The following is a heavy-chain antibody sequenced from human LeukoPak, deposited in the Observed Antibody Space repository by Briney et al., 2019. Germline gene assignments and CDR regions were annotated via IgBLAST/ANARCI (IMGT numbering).Heavy chain of an antibody. CDR3: AKNTDYGSGSYFGGGEYYFDY. CDR1: GFTFSSYG. J-gene: IGHJ4*02. Sequence: PGGSLRLSCAAPGFTFSSYGMHWVRQAPGKGLEWVAVISYDGSNKYYADSVKGRFTISRDNSKNTLYLQMNSLRAEDTAVYYCAKNTDYGSGSYFGGGEYYFDYWGQGTLVTVSS. D-gene: IGHD3-10*01. CDR2: ISYDGSNK. V-gene: IGHV3-30*18.